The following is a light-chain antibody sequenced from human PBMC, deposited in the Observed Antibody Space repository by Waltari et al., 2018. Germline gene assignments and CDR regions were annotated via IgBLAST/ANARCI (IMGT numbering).Light chain of an antibody. CDR3: QQVNSYPFT. Sequence: DIQMTQSPSYVSASVGDRVTLTCRARQDISNWLAWYQQRPGEAPKLLIYAASILQSGVPSRFSGSGSGSDFTLTITSLQPDDFGSYHCQQVNSYPFTFGQGTKLEI. V-gene: IGKV1D-12*01. J-gene: IGKJ2*01. CDR2: AAS. CDR1: QDISNW.